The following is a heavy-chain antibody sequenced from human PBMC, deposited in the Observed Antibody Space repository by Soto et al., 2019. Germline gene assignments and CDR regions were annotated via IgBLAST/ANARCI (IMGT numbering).Heavy chain of an antibody. CDR1: GFTFSDYW. CDR2: IKQDGSEK. J-gene: IGHJ5*02. V-gene: IGHV3-7*01. D-gene: IGHD3-16*01. Sequence: EVQLVESGGGLVQPGGSLRLSCAASGFTFSDYWMSWVRQAPGKGLEWVANIKQDGSEKYYVDSVKGRFTVSRDNAKNSLYLQMNSLRVEDTAVYYCSRGGEREVITPSWGQGTLVIVSS. CDR3: SRGGEREVITPS.